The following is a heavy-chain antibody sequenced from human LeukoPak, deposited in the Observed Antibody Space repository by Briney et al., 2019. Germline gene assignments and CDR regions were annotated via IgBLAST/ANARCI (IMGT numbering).Heavy chain of an antibody. CDR3: AKDRCSGSRGQRGSFDY. Sequence: PGGSLRLSCAASGFTFSSYGMHWVRQAPGKGLEWVAVISYDGSNKYYADSVKGRFTISRDNSKNTLYLQMNSMRAEDTAVYYCAKDRCSGSRGQRGSFDYWGQGTLVTVSS. CDR2: ISYDGSNK. CDR1: GFTFSSYG. D-gene: IGHD6-19*01. J-gene: IGHJ4*02. V-gene: IGHV3-30*18.